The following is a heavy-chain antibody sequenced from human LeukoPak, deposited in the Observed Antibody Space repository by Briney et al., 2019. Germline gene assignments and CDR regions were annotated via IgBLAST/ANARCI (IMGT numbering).Heavy chain of an antibody. D-gene: IGHD3-3*01. J-gene: IGHJ4*02. CDR1: GGSISSSSYY. CDR2: IYYSGST. CDR3: ARHDFWSGYCNY. Sequence: PSETLSLTCTVSGGSISSSSYYWGWIRQPPGKGLEWIGSIYYSGSTYYNPSLKSRVTISVDTSKNQFSLKLSSVTAADTAVYYCARHDFWSGYCNYWGQGTLVTVSS. V-gene: IGHV4-39*01.